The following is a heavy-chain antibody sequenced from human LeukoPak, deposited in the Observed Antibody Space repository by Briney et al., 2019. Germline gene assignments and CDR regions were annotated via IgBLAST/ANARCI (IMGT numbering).Heavy chain of an antibody. CDR2: IYSGGST. CDR1: GFTFSSYA. D-gene: IGHD4-17*01. Sequence: GGSLRLSCAASGFTFSSYAMYWVRQAPGKGLEWVSVIYSGGSTYYADSVKGRFTISRDNSKNTLYLQMSSLRAEDTAVYYCARVTDGDYPDYWGQGTLVTVSS. V-gene: IGHV3-66*01. J-gene: IGHJ4*02. CDR3: ARVTDGDYPDY.